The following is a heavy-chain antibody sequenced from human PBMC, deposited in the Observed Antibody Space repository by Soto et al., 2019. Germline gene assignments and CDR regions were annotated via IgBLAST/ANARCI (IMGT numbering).Heavy chain of an antibody. CDR2: IRSKVHGGTT. V-gene: IGHV3-49*03. CDR3: TRDLYCSDHTCYSGSEI. J-gene: IGHJ3*02. CDR1: GFTFGDYA. D-gene: IGHD2-15*01. Sequence: PGGSLRLSCATSGFTFGDYAMSWFRQAPGKGLEWVGFIRSKVHGGTTEYDTSVKGRFTISRDDSKSIAYLQMNSLKTEDTAVYYCTRDLYCSDHTCYSGSEIWGPATMVTVSS.